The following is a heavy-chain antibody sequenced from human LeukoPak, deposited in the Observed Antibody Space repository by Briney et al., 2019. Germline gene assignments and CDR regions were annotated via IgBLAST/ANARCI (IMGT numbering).Heavy chain of an antibody. V-gene: IGHV1-18*01. CDR1: GYTFNSYG. D-gene: IGHD3-22*01. CDR3: ARTNSGYYLSFKRYYYYYMDV. J-gene: IGHJ6*03. CDR2: ISAYNGHT. Sequence: GASVKVSCKASGYTFNSYGISWVRQAPGQGLEWMGWISAYNGHTNYAQKFQGRVTMTTDTSTSTAYMELSSLRSEDTAVYYCARTNSGYYLSFKRYYYYYMDVWGKGTTVTVSS.